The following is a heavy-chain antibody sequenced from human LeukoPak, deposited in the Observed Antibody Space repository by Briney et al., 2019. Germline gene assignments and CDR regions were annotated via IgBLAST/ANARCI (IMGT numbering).Heavy chain of an antibody. CDR3: ARGRWSTTTASYYFDS. D-gene: IGHD5/OR15-5a*01. Sequence: ASVKVSCKASGGTFSSYAISWVRQAPGERLEWMGWINAGNGNTKYSQKFQGRVTITRDRSASTAYMELNSLRSEDTAVYYCARGRWSTTTASYYFDSWGQGSLVTVS. V-gene: IGHV1-3*01. CDR1: GGTFSSYA. J-gene: IGHJ4*02. CDR2: INAGNGNT.